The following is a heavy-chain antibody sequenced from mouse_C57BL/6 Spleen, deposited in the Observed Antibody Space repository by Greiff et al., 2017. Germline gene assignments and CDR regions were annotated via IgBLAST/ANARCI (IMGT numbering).Heavy chain of an antibody. Sequence: QVQLKQPGAELVKPGASVKLSCKASGYTFTSYWMQWVKQRPGQGLEWIGEIDPSDSYTNYNQKFKGKATLTVDTSSSTAYMQLSSRTSEDSAGYYCATLLSYAMDYWGQGTSVTVSS. D-gene: IGHD2-1*01. CDR1: GYTFTSYW. J-gene: IGHJ4*01. V-gene: IGHV1-50*01. CDR3: ATLLSYAMDY. CDR2: IDPSDSYT.